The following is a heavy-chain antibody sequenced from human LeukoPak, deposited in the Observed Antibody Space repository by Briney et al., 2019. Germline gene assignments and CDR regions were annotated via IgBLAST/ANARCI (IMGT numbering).Heavy chain of an antibody. J-gene: IGHJ5*02. CDR1: GYTFTSYG. D-gene: IGHD6-19*01. CDR2: INPSGGST. Sequence: ASVKVSCKASGYTFTSYGISWVRQAPGQGLEWMGIINPSGGSTSYAQKFQGRVTMTRDTSTSTVYMELSSLRSEDTAVYYCARSIQGSSGWDNWFDPWGQGTLVTVSS. CDR3: ARSIQGSSGWDNWFDP. V-gene: IGHV1-46*01.